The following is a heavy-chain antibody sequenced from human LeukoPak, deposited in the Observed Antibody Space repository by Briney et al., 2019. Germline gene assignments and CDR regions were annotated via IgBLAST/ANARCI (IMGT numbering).Heavy chain of an antibody. Sequence: GGSLRLSCAASGFTFSSYWMSWVRQAPGKGLEWVANIKQDGSEKYYVDSVKGRFTISRDNAKNSLYLQMNSLRAEDTAVYYCARSRESYWVPEFDYRGQRTLVTVSS. CDR3: ARSRESYWVPEFDY. V-gene: IGHV3-7*03. CDR1: GFTFSSYW. D-gene: IGHD3-16*01. CDR2: IKQDGSEK. J-gene: IGHJ4*02.